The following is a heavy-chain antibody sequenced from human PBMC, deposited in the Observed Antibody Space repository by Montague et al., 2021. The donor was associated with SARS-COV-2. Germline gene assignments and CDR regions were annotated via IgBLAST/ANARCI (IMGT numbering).Heavy chain of an antibody. Sequence: SETLSLTCTVSGGSISSYYWSWIRQPAGKGLEWIGRISTSGSTNYNPSLKSRVTMSVDTSKNQFSLKLISVTAADTAVYYCARSIAVAGKEWYYFYGMDVWGQGTTVTVSS. D-gene: IGHD6-19*01. V-gene: IGHV4-4*07. CDR2: ISTSGST. CDR1: GGSISSYY. CDR3: ARSIAVAGKEWYYFYGMDV. J-gene: IGHJ6*02.